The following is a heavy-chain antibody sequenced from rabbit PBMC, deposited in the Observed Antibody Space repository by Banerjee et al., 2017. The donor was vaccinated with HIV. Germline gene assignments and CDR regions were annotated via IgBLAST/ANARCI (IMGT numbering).Heavy chain of an antibody. CDR1: GFDISSYY. V-gene: IGHV1S40*01. J-gene: IGHJ4*01. D-gene: IGHD1-1*01. CDR2: ITAGSGGAT. CDR3: AGGGYGAL. Sequence: QSLEESGGHLVKPGASLTLTCTASGFDISSYYMCWVRQAPGKGLEWIGTITAGSGGATYYASWAKGRFTISKTSSTTVTLQMTSLTAADTATYFCAGGGYGALWGPGTLVTVS.